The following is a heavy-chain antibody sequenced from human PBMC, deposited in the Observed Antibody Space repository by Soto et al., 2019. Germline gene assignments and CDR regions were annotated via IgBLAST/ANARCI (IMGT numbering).Heavy chain of an antibody. CDR3: ARGRRFCSGGSCYRAFDI. CDR2: MNPNSANT. J-gene: IGHJ3*02. CDR1: GYTFTSYD. D-gene: IGHD2-15*01. Sequence: ASLKVSCKASGYTFTSYDINWVRQATGQGLEWMGWMNPNSANTGYAQKFQGRVTMTRNTSISTAYMELSSLRSEDTAVYYCARGRRFCSGGSCYRAFDIWGQGTMVTVSS. V-gene: IGHV1-8*01.